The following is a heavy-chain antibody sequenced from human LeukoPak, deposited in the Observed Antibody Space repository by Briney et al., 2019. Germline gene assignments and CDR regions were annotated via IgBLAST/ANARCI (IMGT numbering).Heavy chain of an antibody. CDR3: AKGGTMVRGVPDY. CDR2: ISWNSGSI. J-gene: IGHJ4*02. CDR1: GFTFDDYA. Sequence: GGSLRLSCAASGFTFDDYAMHWVRQAPGKGLEWVSGISWNSGSIGYADSVKGRFTISRDNAKNSLHLQMNSLRAEDTALYYCAKGGTMVRGVPDYWGQGTLVTVSS. D-gene: IGHD3-10*01. V-gene: IGHV3-9*01.